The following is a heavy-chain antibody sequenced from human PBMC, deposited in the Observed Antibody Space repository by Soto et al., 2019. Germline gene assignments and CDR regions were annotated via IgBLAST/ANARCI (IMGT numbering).Heavy chain of an antibody. CDR2: IYYSGST. J-gene: IGHJ5*02. Sequence: QVQLQESGPGLVKPSETLSLTCTVSGGSISSYYWSWIRQPPGKGLEWIGYIYYSGSTNYNPSLKSRGTISVDTSKNQFSLKLSSVTAADTAVYYCARQDGEYCSGGSCYSWFDPWGQGTLVTVSS. D-gene: IGHD2-15*01. CDR1: GGSISSYY. CDR3: ARQDGEYCSGGSCYSWFDP. V-gene: IGHV4-59*08.